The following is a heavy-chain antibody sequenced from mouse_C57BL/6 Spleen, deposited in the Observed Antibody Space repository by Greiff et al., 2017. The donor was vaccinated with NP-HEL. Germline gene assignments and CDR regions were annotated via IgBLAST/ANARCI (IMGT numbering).Heavy chain of an antibody. V-gene: IGHV1-61*01. CDR2: IYPSDSET. CDR3: AREDYYYGSSYGY. J-gene: IGHJ2*01. D-gene: IGHD1-1*01. CDR1: GYTFTSYW. Sequence: QVQLQQPGAELVRPGSSVKLSCKASGYTFTSYWMDWVKQRPGQGLEWIGNIYPSDSETHYNQKFKDKATLTVDKSSSTAYMQLSSLTSEDSAVYYCAREDYYYGSSYGYWGQGTTLTVSS.